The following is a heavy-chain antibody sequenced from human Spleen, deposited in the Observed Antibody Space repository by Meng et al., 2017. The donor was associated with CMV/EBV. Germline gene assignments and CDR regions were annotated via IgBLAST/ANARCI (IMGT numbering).Heavy chain of an antibody. Sequence: ASVKVSCKTSKYTFSTYHMFWVRQAPGQGLEWMGLIFPSGGTTDYAQKFQGRLNMTRGKSTTTVYMELSSLRSEDTAIYYCAVLPCSGGKCPPNFDYWGQGTLVTVSS. D-gene: IGHD2-15*01. V-gene: IGHV1-46*01. CDR1: KYTFSTYH. J-gene: IGHJ4*02. CDR2: IFPSGGTT. CDR3: AVLPCSGGKCPPNFDY.